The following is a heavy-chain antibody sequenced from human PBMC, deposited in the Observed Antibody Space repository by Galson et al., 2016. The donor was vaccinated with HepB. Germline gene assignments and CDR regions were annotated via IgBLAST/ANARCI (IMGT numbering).Heavy chain of an antibody. Sequence: SVKVSCKASGVTFRNYAITWVRQAPGQGLEWVGGIIPIFGTAKYAQKFQGRVTITADESTSTGYMELSSLRSEDTAVYYCGSSFRGVYDSRGHPPGSDYWGQGTLVTVSS. J-gene: IGHJ4*02. CDR3: GSSFRGVYDSRGHPPGSDY. CDR2: IIPIFGTA. CDR1: GVTFRNYA. D-gene: IGHD3-22*01. V-gene: IGHV1-69*13.